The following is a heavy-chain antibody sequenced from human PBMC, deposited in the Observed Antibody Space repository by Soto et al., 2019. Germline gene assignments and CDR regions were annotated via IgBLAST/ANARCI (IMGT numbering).Heavy chain of an antibody. CDR3: ARRQIPPPTRGAANARGGMDV. J-gene: IGHJ6*02. V-gene: IGHV3-33*01. CDR1: GFTFNNYG. D-gene: IGHD6-13*01. Sequence: VQLVESGGGVVQPGRSLRLSCAASGFTFNNYGMHWVRQAPGKGLEWLAVIWNDGSNSSYANSVKGRFTISRDNSQNTLYLQMSSLRAEDTAVYYCARRQIPPPTRGAANARGGMDVWGQGTTVTVSS. CDR2: IWNDGSNS.